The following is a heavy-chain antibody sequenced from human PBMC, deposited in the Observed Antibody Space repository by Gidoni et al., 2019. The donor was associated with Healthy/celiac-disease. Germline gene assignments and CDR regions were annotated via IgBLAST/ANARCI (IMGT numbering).Heavy chain of an antibody. CDR3: ARTNCSGGSCFLDY. Sequence: QVQLQEAGRGLVKPSQTLSLTRTVSCGSISSGGYYWSWIRQHPGKGLEWIGYIYYRGSTYYNPSLKSRVTISVDTSKNQFSLKLSSVTAADTAVYYCARTNCSGGSCFLDYWGQGTLVTVSS. D-gene: IGHD2-15*01. J-gene: IGHJ4*02. CDR2: IYYRGST. CDR1: CGSISSGGYY. V-gene: IGHV4-31*03.